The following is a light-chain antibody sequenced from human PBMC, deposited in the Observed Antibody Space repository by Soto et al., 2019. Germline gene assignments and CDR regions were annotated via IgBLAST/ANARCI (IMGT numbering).Light chain of an antibody. CDR2: RTS. CDR1: QSVSSSY. V-gene: IGKV3D-20*02. J-gene: IGKJ5*01. Sequence: EIVLTQSPASLSVPPGERATLSFRASQSVSSSYLAWYQQKPGQAPRLLIYRTSNRATGIPDRFSGSGSGTDFTLTISRLEPEDFAVYYCQQSNKWPITLGQGTRLEIK. CDR3: QQSNKWPIT.